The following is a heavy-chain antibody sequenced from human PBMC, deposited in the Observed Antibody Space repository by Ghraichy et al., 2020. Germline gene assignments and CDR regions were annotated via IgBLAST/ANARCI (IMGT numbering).Heavy chain of an antibody. CDR3: ARGRYCSGGNCYYATGGFDY. D-gene: IGHD2-15*01. V-gene: IGHV3-13*05. CDR1: GFTISTYD. J-gene: IGHJ4*02. Sequence: GGSLRLSCAASGFTISTYDMHWVRQTTGKHLEWVSGIGTAGTTGDPYYPGSLKGRFTISRDNAKNSLYLQMNNLGAGDMAVYYCARGRYCSGGNCYYATGGFDYWGQGALVTVSS. CDR2: IGTAGTTGDP.